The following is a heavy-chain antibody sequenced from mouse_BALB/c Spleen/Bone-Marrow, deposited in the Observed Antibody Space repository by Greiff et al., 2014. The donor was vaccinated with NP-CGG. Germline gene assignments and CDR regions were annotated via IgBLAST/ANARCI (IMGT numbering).Heavy chain of an antibody. CDR2: IRNKANGYTT. Sequence: EVKLVESGGGLVQPGGSLRLSCATSGFTFTDYYMSWVRQPPGKALEWLGFIRNKANGYTTEYSASVKGRFTISRDNSQSILYLQMNTLRAEDSATYYCARDKNCGSYWYFDVWGAGTTVTVSS. CDR1: GFTFTDYY. D-gene: IGHD1-1*02. J-gene: IGHJ1*01. CDR3: ARDKNCGSYWYFDV. V-gene: IGHV7-3*02.